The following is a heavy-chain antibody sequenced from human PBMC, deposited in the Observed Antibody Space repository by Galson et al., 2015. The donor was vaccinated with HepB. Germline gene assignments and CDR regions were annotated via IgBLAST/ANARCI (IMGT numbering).Heavy chain of an antibody. CDR2: IIPIFGTA. CDR3: ARRSWNGYQDAFDI. D-gene: IGHD3-3*01. J-gene: IGHJ3*02. CDR1: GGTFSSYA. Sequence: SVKVSCKASGGTFSSYAISWVRQAPGQGLEWMGGIIPIFGTANYAQKFQGRVTITADESTSTAYMELSSLRSEDTAVYYCARRSWNGYQDAFDIWGQGTMVTVSS. V-gene: IGHV1-69*13.